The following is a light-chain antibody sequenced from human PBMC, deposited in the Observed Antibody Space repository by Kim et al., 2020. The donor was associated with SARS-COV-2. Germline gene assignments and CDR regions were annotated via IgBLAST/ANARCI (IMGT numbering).Light chain of an antibody. Sequence: QSLTISCTGTSSDVGGYNYVSWYQHHPGKAPKLMIYDVSKRPSGVSNRFSGSKSGNTASLTISGLQAEDEADYYCSSYTSSNTFYVFGTGTKVTVL. V-gene: IGLV2-14*03. J-gene: IGLJ1*01. CDR1: SSDVGGYNY. CDR3: SSYTSSNTFYV. CDR2: DVS.